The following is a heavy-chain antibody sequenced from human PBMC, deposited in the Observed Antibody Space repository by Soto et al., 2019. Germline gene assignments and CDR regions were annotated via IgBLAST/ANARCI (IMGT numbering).Heavy chain of an antibody. CDR1: GYSISSGYY. CDR2: IYHSGST. Sequence: SETLSLTCAVSGYSISSGYYWGWIRQPPGKGLEWIGSIYHSGSTYYNPSLKSRVTISVDTSKNQFSLELSSVTAADTAVYYCATFPSPVAATRLDYWGQGTLVTVSS. J-gene: IGHJ4*02. D-gene: IGHD6-19*01. CDR3: ATFPSPVAATRLDY. V-gene: IGHV4-38-2*01.